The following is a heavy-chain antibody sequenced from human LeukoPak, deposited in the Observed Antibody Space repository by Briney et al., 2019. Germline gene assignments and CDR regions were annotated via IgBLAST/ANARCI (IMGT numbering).Heavy chain of an antibody. V-gene: IGHV3-11*04. J-gene: IGHJ6*03. D-gene: IGHD2-2*02. CDR2: ISSSGSTI. CDR1: GFTFSDYY. Sequence: GGSLRLSCAASGFTFSDYYMSWIRQAPGKGLEWVSYISSSGSTIYYADSVKGRFTISRDNAKNSLYLQMNSLRAEDTAVYYCARGGAQYCSSTSCYNRPHYYYMDAWGKGTTVTVSS. CDR3: ARGGAQYCSSTSCYNRPHYYYMDA.